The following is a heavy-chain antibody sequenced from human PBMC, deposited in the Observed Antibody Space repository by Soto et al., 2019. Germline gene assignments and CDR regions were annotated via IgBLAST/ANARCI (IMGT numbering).Heavy chain of an antibody. CDR3: ARSFKYGSGTFDALDV. D-gene: IGHD3-10*01. CDR2: IIPIFGTA. Sequence: QVLLVQSGTEVKKPGSSVKVSCQASGGTSSDYALTWVRQAPGQGLEWMGGIIPIFGTANYAQRFQGRVSITADESSSTAYMELSSLKSEDTAVYYCARSFKYGSGTFDALDVWGHGTMVMVSS. J-gene: IGHJ3*01. CDR1: GGTSSDYA. V-gene: IGHV1-69*01.